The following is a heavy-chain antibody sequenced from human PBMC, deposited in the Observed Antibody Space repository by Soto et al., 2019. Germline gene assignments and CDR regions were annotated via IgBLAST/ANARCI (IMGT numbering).Heavy chain of an antibody. Sequence: EVQLVESGGGLVKPGGSLRLSCAASGFTFSSYSMNWVRQAPWKGLEWVSSISSSSSYIYYADSVKGRFTISRDNAKNSLYLQMNSLRAEDTAVYYCARAIAAAGFNWGQGTLVTVSS. D-gene: IGHD6-13*01. CDR1: GFTFSSYS. CDR2: ISSSSSYI. CDR3: ARAIAAAGFN. J-gene: IGHJ4*02. V-gene: IGHV3-21*01.